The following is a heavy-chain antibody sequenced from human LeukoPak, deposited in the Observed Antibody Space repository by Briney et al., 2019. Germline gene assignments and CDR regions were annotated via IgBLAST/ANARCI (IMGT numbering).Heavy chain of an antibody. Sequence: ASVKVSCKASGYTFIEYGILWMRQAPGQRPEWMGWINAGNGNTKYSQSLQGRVTITRDTSASTTYMELSSLRSEDTAVYYCARDSCSAGSCYSASAPFYGMDIWGQGTTVAVSS. CDR2: INAGNGNT. CDR3: ARDSCSAGSCYSASAPFYGMDI. V-gene: IGHV1-3*01. J-gene: IGHJ6*02. D-gene: IGHD2-15*01. CDR1: GYTFIEYG.